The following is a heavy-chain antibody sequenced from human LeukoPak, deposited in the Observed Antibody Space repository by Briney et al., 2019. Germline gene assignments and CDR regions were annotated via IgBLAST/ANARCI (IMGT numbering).Heavy chain of an antibody. J-gene: IGHJ5*02. Sequence: GGSLRLSCAASGFTFSTYAMSWVRQAPGRGLEWVSAISGSGASTYYADSVKGRFTISRDNSKNTLYLQMNSLRAEDTAVYYCAKKGIAAAGWFDPWGQGTLVTVSS. D-gene: IGHD6-13*01. V-gene: IGHV3-23*01. CDR1: GFTFSTYA. CDR2: ISGSGAST. CDR3: AKKGIAAAGWFDP.